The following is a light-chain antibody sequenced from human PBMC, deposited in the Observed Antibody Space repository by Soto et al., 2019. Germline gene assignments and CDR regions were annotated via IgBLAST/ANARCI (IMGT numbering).Light chain of an antibody. CDR2: GAS. CDR1: QSVSSY. V-gene: IGKV3-20*01. Sequence: EIVLTQSPATLSLSPGERATLSCRASQSVSSYLAWYQQKPGQAPRLLIYGASSRATGIPDRFSGSGSGTDFTLTVSRLEPEDFAVYFCQHYGTFGPGTKVDIK. CDR3: QHYGT. J-gene: IGKJ3*01.